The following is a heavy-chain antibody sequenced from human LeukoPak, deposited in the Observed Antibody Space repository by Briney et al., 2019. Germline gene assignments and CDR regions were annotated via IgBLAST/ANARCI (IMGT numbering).Heavy chain of an antibody. CDR1: GGSFSGYY. D-gene: IGHD3-22*01. J-gene: IGHJ5*02. CDR2: IYTSGST. V-gene: IGHV4-4*07. Sequence: KPSETLSLTCAVYGGSFSGYYWSWIRQPAGKGLEWIGRIYTSGSTNYNPSLKSRVTMSVDTSKNQFSLKLSSVTAADTAVYYCARDGHYYDASAPTFGNWFDPWGQGTLVTVSS. CDR3: ARDGHYYDASAPTFGNWFDP.